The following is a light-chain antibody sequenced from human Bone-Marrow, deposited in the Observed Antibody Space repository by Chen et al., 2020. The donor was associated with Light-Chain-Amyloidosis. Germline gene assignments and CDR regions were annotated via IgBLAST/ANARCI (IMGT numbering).Light chain of an antibody. CDR1: SSDVGTYNL. V-gene: IGLV2-23*02. J-gene: IGLJ3*02. Sequence: QSALAQPASVPGSPGQSITISCTGTSSDVGTYNLVSWYQQHPGRAPKLMIYEVTKRPSGVSDRFSGSKSGNTASLTISGLQAEDEADFYCCSYAGSRTRVFGGGTKLTVL. CDR3: CSYAGSRTRV. CDR2: EVT.